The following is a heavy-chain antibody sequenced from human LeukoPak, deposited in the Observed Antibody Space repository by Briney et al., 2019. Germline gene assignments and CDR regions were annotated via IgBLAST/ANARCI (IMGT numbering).Heavy chain of an antibody. CDR2: IYSSGST. CDR3: ARGSVGYCSSTSCSEFDY. V-gene: IGHV4-59*01. D-gene: IGHD2-2*01. J-gene: IGHJ4*02. Sequence: SETLSLTCTVSGGSISSYYWTWIRQPPGKGLEWIGYIYSSGSTNYNPSLKSRVTISLDTSKNQFYLKLSSVTAADTAVYYCARGSVGYCSSTSCSEFDYWGQGTLVTVSS. CDR1: GGSISSYY.